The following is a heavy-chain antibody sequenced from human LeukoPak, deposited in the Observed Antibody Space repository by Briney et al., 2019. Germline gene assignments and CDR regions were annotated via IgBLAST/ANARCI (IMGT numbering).Heavy chain of an antibody. CDR3: ARDYQGGYGDKTVDY. CDR1: GGSISSSSYY. D-gene: IGHD5-18*01. V-gene: IGHV4-39*07. Sequence: SETLSLTCTVSGGSISSSSYYWGWIRQPPGKGLEWIGRIYYSGSTYYNPSLKSRVTISVDTSKNQCSLKLISVTAADTAVYYCARDYQGGYGDKTVDYWGQGTLVTVSS. CDR2: IYYSGST. J-gene: IGHJ4*02.